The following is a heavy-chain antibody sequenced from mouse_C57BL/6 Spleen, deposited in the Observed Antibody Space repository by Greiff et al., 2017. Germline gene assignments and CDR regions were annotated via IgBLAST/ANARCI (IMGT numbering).Heavy chain of an antibody. CDR3: ARGGSSYVDWFAY. D-gene: IGHD1-1*01. CDR2: IYPGDGDT. Sequence: QVQLQQSGPELVKPGASVKISCKASGYEFSSSWMNWVKQRPGKGLEWIGRIYPGDGDTNYNGKFKGKATLTADKSSSTAYMQLSSLTSEDSAVYFCARGGSSYVDWFAYWGQGTLVTVSA. J-gene: IGHJ3*01. CDR1: GYEFSSSW. V-gene: IGHV1-82*01.